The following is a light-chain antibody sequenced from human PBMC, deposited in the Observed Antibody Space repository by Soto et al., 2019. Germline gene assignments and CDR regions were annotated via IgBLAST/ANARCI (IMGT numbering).Light chain of an antibody. CDR3: CSYTSSSTYV. CDR1: SSDVGGYNY. CDR2: DVS. J-gene: IGLJ1*01. Sequence: QSALTQPASVSGSPGQSITISCTGTSSDVGGYNYVSWYQQHPGKAPTLMIYDVSNRPSGVSNRFSGSKSGNTASLTISGLQAEDEADYYCCSYTSSSTYVFGTGTKVTVL. V-gene: IGLV2-14*01.